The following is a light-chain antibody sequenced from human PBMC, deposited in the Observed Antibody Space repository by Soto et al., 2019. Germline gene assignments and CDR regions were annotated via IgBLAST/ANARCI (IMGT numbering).Light chain of an antibody. Sequence: DIVMTQPPDSLAVSLGETATINCKSSQSVLYSSNNKNYLAWYQQKPGQPPKLLIYWASTRESGVPDRFSGSGSGTDFTLTISSLQAEDVAVYYCQQYYNSPITFGQGTRLEIK. V-gene: IGKV4-1*01. CDR2: WAS. J-gene: IGKJ5*01. CDR1: QSVLYSSNNKNY. CDR3: QQYYNSPIT.